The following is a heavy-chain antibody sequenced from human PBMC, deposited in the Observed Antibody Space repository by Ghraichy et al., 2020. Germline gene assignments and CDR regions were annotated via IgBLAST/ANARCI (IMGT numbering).Heavy chain of an antibody. Sequence: SETLSLTCTVSGGSISSSSYYWGWIRQPPGKGLEWIGSIYYSGSHYYNPSLKSRVTISVDTSKNQFSLNLISATAADTAVYYCARLPYCSSTTCYPYGMDVWGQGTTVTVSS. V-gene: IGHV4-39*01. J-gene: IGHJ6*02. CDR2: IYYSGSH. D-gene: IGHD2-2*01. CDR1: GGSISSSSYY. CDR3: ARLPYCSSTTCYPYGMDV.